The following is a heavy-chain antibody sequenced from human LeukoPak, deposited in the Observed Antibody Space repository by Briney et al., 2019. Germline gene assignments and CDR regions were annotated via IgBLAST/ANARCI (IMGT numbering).Heavy chain of an antibody. V-gene: IGHV3-64*01. CDR2: INSNGGST. Sequence: GGSLRLSCAASGFTFSAYAMHWVRQAPGKRLEYVSSINSNGGSTYHANSVRGRFTVSRDNSKNTLYLQIDSLRAEDMAVYFCAKSQWLAQEGFDYWGQGTLVTVSS. D-gene: IGHD6-19*01. J-gene: IGHJ4*02. CDR1: GFTFSAYA. CDR3: AKSQWLAQEGFDY.